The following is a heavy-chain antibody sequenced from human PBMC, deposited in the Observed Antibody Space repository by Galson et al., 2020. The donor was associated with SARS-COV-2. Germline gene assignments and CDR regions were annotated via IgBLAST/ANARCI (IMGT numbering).Heavy chain of an antibody. CDR1: GGSFSGYY. Sequence: SETLSLTCAVYGGSFSGYYWSWIRQPPGKGLEWIGEINHSGSTNYNPSLKSRVTISVDTSKNQFSLKLSSVTAADTAVYYCARGPPRVRGLPLDYWGQGTLVTVSS. CDR3: ARGPPRVRGLPLDY. V-gene: IGHV4-34*01. D-gene: IGHD3-10*01. J-gene: IGHJ4*02. CDR2: INHSGST.